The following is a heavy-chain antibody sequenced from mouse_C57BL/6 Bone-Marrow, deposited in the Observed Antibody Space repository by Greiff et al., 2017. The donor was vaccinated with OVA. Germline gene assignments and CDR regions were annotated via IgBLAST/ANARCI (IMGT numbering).Heavy chain of an antibody. CDR1: GFTFSSYA. D-gene: IGHD4-1*01. CDR3: TRDLTGPSMDY. CDR2: ISSGGDYI. V-gene: IGHV5-9-1*02. Sequence: EVQVVESGEGLVKPGGSLKLSCAASGFTFSSYAMSWVRQTPEKRLEWVAYISSGGDYIYYADTVKGRFTISRDNARNTLYLQMSSLKSEDTAMYYCTRDLTGPSMDYWGQGTSVTVSS. J-gene: IGHJ4*01.